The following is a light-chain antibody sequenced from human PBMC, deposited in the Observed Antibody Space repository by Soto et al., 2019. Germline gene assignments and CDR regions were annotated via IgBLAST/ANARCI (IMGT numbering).Light chain of an antibody. J-gene: IGKJ1*01. V-gene: IGKV3-15*01. CDR1: QSVSSN. CDR2: GAS. Sequence: EIVVTQSPATLSVSPGERATLSCRASQSVSSNLAWYQQKPVQAPRLLIYGASTRATGIPARFSGSGSGTEFTLTISSLQSEDFAVYYCQQYNNSWTFGQGTKVE. CDR3: QQYNNSWT.